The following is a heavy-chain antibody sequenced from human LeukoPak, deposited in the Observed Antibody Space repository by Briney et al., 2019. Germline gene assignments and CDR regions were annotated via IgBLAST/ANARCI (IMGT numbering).Heavy chain of an antibody. V-gene: IGHV3-21*01. CDR1: GFTFSSYS. D-gene: IGHD3-16*01. J-gene: IGHJ4*02. CDR3: ARGRVYDYVWGSLDY. CDR2: ISSSSSYI. Sequence: GGSLRLSCAASGFTFSSYSMNWVRKAPGKGLEWVSSISSSSSYIYYADSVKGRFTISRDNAKNSLYLQMNSLRAEDTAVYYCARGRVYDYVWGSLDYWGQGTLVTVSS.